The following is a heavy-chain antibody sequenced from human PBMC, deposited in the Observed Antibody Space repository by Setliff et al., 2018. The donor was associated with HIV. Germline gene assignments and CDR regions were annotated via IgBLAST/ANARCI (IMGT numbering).Heavy chain of an antibody. CDR3: ARADTAMGHFDY. CDR1: GYSFTDYY. J-gene: IGHJ4*02. Sequence: ASVKVSCKASGYSFTDYYIHGVRQAPGQGLEWMGWINPKSDGTNYAQKFQGWITMTRDTSISTAYMELSRLRSDDTAVYYGARADTAMGHFDYWGQGTLVTVS. D-gene: IGHD5-18*01. CDR2: INPKSDGT. V-gene: IGHV1-2*04.